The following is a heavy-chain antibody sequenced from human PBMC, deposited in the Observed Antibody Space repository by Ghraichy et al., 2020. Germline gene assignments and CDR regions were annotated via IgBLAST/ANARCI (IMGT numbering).Heavy chain of an antibody. CDR2: ISYDGSNK. CDR1: GFTFSSYG. CDR3: AKKEVGYDFWSGYYDYYYGMDV. D-gene: IGHD3-3*01. Sequence: LSLTCAASGFTFSSYGMHWVRQAPGKGLEWVAVISYDGSNKYYADSVKGRFTISRNNSKNTLYLQMNSLRAEDTAVYYCAKKEVGYDFWSGYYDYYYGMDVWGQGTTVTVSS. J-gene: IGHJ6*01. V-gene: IGHV3-30*18.